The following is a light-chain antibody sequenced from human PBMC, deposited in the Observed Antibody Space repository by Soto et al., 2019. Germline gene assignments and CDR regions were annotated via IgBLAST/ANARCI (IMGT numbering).Light chain of an antibody. Sequence: DVVMTQSPLSLPVTLGQPASISCGSSQSLVSSDGNTYLTWFQQRPGQSPRRLLSRVSDRDSGVPERFSGSGSGTDFTLRISRVEAEDGGVYYCMQGTHWPFTFGQGTKLEIK. CDR2: RVS. J-gene: IGKJ2*01. CDR3: MQGTHWPFT. V-gene: IGKV2-30*01. CDR1: QSLVSSDGNTY.